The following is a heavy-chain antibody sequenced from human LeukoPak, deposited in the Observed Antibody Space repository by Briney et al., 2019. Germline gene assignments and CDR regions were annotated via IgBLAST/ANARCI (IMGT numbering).Heavy chain of an antibody. CDR3: ARGGGLDV. Sequence: GGSLRLSCAASGFTFSSYWMNWARQPPGKRLEWLASINHNGNVNYYVDSVKGRLTISIDNAKNSLYLQMRNLRAEDTAVDFCARGGGLDVWGQGATVTVSS. D-gene: IGHD3-16*01. CDR1: GFTFSSYW. J-gene: IGHJ6*02. V-gene: IGHV3-7*03. CDR2: INHNGNVN.